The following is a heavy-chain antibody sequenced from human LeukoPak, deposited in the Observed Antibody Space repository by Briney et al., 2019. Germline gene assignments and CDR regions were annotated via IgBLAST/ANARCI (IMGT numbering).Heavy chain of an antibody. CDR1: VYTFTNFY. CDR2: MNPNSGDT. D-gene: IGHD2-2*01. Sequence: GASVKVSCKASVYTFTNFYIHWVRQAPGQGLEWMGWMNPNSGDTSYAREFQDRVTMTRDTSLSTAYMELSRLRSDDTAVYFCARRPINCIITNCYVDYWGRGTLVTVSS. J-gene: IGHJ4*02. CDR3: ARRPINCIITNCYVDY. V-gene: IGHV1-2*02.